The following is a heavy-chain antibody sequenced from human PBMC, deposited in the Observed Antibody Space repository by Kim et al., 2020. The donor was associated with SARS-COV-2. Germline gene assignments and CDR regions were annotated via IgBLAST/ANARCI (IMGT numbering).Heavy chain of an antibody. D-gene: IGHD3-10*01. J-gene: IGHJ6*04. Sequence: YAESVKSRITINPDTSKIQFSLQLNSVTPEDTAVYFCTKIALRGVREMDVWGTGTTVTVSS. CDR3: TKIALRGVREMDV. V-gene: IGHV6-1*01.